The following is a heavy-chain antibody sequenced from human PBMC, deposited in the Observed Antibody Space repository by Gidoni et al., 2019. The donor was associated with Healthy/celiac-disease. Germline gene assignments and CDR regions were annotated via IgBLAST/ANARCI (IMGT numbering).Heavy chain of an antibody. Sequence: QVQLQESGPGLVKPSQTLSLTCTVSGGSISSGSYYWSWIRQPAGKGLEWIGLIYTSGSTNYNPSLKSRVTISVDTSKNQFSLKLSSVTAADTAVYYCAGGWRGDHDYYYYMDVWGKGTTVTVSS. CDR2: IYTSGST. CDR1: GGSISSGSYY. D-gene: IGHD2-21*02. CDR3: AGGWRGDHDYYYYMDV. V-gene: IGHV4-61*02. J-gene: IGHJ6*03.